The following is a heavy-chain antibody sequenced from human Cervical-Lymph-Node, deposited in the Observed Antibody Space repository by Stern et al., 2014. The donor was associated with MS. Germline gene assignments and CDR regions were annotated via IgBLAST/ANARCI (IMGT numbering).Heavy chain of an antibody. D-gene: IGHD4-17*01. Sequence: EVQLVESGGGLVQPGRSLRLSCAASGVSFDDYAMHWVRQAPGKGLEWVAGISWNSGSIGYADSVKGRFTISRDNAKNSLYLQMNSLRAEDTALYYCAKAPYGDLGWNWFDPWGQGTLVTVSS. V-gene: IGHV3-9*01. CDR3: AKAPYGDLGWNWFDP. CDR2: ISWNSGSI. J-gene: IGHJ5*02. CDR1: GVSFDDYA.